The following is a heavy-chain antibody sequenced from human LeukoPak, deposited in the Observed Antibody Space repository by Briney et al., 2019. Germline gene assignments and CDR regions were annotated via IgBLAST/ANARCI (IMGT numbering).Heavy chain of an antibody. V-gene: IGHV1-69*13. J-gene: IGHJ6*02. CDR1: GGSFSTSG. D-gene: IGHD7-27*01. Sequence: SVKVSCKASGGSFSTSGFSWVRQAPGQGLEWMGGVIPIYGTPSYAQKFQGRVTITPDESPSTAYMELSSLRSEDTAVYYCARDHWGIVENGYDYFYYDMDVWGQGTTVTVSS. CDR2: VIPIYGTP. CDR3: ARDHWGIVENGYDYFYYDMDV.